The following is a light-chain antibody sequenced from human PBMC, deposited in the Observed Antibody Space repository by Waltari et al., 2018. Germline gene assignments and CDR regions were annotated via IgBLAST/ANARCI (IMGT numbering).Light chain of an antibody. J-gene: IGLJ2*01. CDR2: AVS. V-gene: IGLV2-23*02. Sequence: QSALTQPASVSGYPGQSITISCTGTSSDVGNYKRVSWYQQHPGKAPKLMIYAVSKRPSGVSDRFSGSKSGDMVSLTISGLQPEDEAEYFCSSYAGSSKGVFGGGTKVTVL. CDR3: SSYAGSSKGV. CDR1: SSDVGNYKR.